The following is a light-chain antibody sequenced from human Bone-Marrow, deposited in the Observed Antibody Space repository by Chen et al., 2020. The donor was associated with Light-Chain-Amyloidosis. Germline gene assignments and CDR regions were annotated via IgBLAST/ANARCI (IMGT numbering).Light chain of an antibody. Sequence: NFMLTQPHSVSESPGKTVIISCTRSSGSIATNYVQWYQQRPGSSPTTVIYEDDQRPSGVPDRVSGSIDRASNSASLTNSGLKTEDEAEYYCQSYQGSSQGVFGGGTKLTVL. CDR1: SGSIATNY. CDR2: EDD. J-gene: IGLJ3*02. V-gene: IGLV6-57*01. CDR3: QSYQGSSQGV.